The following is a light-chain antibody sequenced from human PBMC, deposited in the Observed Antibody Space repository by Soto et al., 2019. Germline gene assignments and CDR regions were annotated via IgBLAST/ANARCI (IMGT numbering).Light chain of an antibody. V-gene: IGKV1-5*03. J-gene: IGKJ1*01. CDR3: HQYSFYPCT. CDR1: QGVNNW. Sequence: DIQMTQSPSTLSASVGDRVTSICWSSQGVNNWLAWYQQKPGKVPNLLISNVSTLEGGVPVRFSSSRSGTELTLTISSLQPDDTGTYCCHQYSFYPCTFGQGTKLEIK. CDR2: NVS.